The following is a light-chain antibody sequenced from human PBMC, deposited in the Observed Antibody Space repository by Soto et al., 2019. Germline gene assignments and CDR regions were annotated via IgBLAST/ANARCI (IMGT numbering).Light chain of an antibody. Sequence: LTQPPSVTGYPAQAVAISCTGTSSDVGSYNRVSWYQQPPGTAPKVMIYEVSNRPSGVPDRFSGSKSGNTASLTISGLQAEDEADYYCSSYTSSSTYVFGTGTKVTVL. V-gene: IGLV2-18*02. CDR3: SSYTSSSTYV. CDR2: EVS. CDR1: SSDVGSYNR. J-gene: IGLJ1*01.